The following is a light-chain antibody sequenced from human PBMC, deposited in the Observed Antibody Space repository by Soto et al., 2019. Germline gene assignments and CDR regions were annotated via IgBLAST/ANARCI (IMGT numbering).Light chain of an antibody. J-gene: IGKJ4*01. CDR1: QSVSSS. V-gene: IGKV3-11*01. Sequence: EIVLTQSAASLSLSPGERATLSYRASQSVSSSLAWYQQKPGQTPRLLIYDASNRATGIPARFSGSGSGTDFTLTVSSLEPEDFAVYYCQQRSSWPLTFGGGTKVEIK. CDR2: DAS. CDR3: QQRSSWPLT.